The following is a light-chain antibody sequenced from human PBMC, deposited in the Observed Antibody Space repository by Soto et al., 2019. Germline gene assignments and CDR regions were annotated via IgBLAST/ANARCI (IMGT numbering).Light chain of an antibody. Sequence: DVQMTQSPSSLSASVGDRVTITCRASQDINSYLAWYQQKPGNAPKSLIYGASSLQTGVPSRFSGSESGTDFTLTISNLQPEDSATYYCKQYNIYPLTFGGGTKVEIK. CDR3: KQYNIYPLT. J-gene: IGKJ4*01. V-gene: IGKV1D-16*01. CDR1: QDINSY. CDR2: GAS.